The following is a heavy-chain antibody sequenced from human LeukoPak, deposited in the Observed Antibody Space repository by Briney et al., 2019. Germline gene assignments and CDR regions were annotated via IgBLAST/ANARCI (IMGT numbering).Heavy chain of an antibody. Sequence: SETLSLTCSVSGGSISSHYWSWIRQPPGKGLEWIGYIYYSGSTKYNPSLKSRVTISVDTSKNQFSLKLSSVTAADTAVYYCARGGTTVTPGLLWFDPWGQGTLVTVSS. CDR2: IYYSGST. CDR3: ARGGTTVTPGLLWFDP. CDR1: GGSISSHY. J-gene: IGHJ5*02. V-gene: IGHV4-59*11. D-gene: IGHD4-17*01.